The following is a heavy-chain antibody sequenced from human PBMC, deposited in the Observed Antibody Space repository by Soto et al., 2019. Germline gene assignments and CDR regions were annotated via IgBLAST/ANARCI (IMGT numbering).Heavy chain of an antibody. CDR2: IYYSGST. CDR3: ARGFDY. V-gene: IGHV4-59*01. Sequence: SETLSLTCTVSGGYISSYYWSWIRQPPGKGLEWIGYIYYSGSTNYNPSLKSRVTISVDTSKNQFSLKLSSVTAADTAVYYCARGFDYWGQGTLVSVSS. J-gene: IGHJ4*02. CDR1: GGYISSYY.